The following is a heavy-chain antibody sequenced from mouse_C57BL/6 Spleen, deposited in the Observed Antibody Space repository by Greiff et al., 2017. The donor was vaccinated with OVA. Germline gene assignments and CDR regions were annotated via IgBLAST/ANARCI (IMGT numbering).Heavy chain of an antibody. CDR2: IDPETGGT. CDR3: TRSYGNYGGFFDY. D-gene: IGHD2-1*01. Sequence: VQLKESGAELVRPGASVTLSCKASGYTFTDYEMHWVKQTPVHGLEWIGAIDPETGGTAYNQKFKGKAILTADKSSSTAYMELRSLTSEDSAVYYCTRSYGNYGGFFDYWGQGTTLTVSS. CDR1: GYTFTDYE. J-gene: IGHJ2*01. V-gene: IGHV1-15*01.